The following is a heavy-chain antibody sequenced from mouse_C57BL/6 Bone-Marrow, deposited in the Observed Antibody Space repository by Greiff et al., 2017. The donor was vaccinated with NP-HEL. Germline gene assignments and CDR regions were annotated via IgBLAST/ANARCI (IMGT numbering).Heavy chain of an antibody. CDR3: ARMAESDDGYDCAMDY. J-gene: IGHJ4*01. D-gene: IGHD2-3*01. Sequence: QVQLQQSGAELMKPGASVKLSCKATGYTFTGYWIEWVKQRPGHGLEWIGEILPGSGSTNYNEKFKGKATVTADTSSNTAYMQVSSLTTEDSAIYYGARMAESDDGYDCAMDYWGQGTSVTVAS. CDR1: GYTFTGYW. CDR2: ILPGSGST. V-gene: IGHV1-9*01.